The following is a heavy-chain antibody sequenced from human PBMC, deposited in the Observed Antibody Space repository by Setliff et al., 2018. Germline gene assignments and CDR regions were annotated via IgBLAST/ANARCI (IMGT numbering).Heavy chain of an antibody. CDR3: ARMSRYSEFWSGYAEDYYSSYIDV. Sequence: TLSLTCTVSGGSISSSSYYWGWIRQPPGKGLEWIGSIYYSGSTYYNPSLKSRVTISVDTSKRQFSLNLLSVTAADTAVYYCARMSRYSEFWSGYAEDYYSSYIDVWGTGATVTVSS. CDR2: IYYSGST. V-gene: IGHV4-39*07. CDR1: GGSISSSSYY. J-gene: IGHJ6*03. D-gene: IGHD3-3*01.